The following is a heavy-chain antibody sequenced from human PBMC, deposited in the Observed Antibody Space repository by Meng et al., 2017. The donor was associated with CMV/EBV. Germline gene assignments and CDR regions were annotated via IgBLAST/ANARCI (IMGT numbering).Heavy chain of an antibody. J-gene: IGHJ6*02. V-gene: IGHV3-48*03. CDR3: ARDLIVVVPAAEAWYYYGMDV. Sequence: GGSLRLSCAASGFTFSSYEMNWVRQAPGKGLEWVSYISSSGSTIYYGDSVKGRFTISRDNAKNSLYLQMNSLRAEDTAVYYCARDLIVVVPAAEAWYYYGMDVWGQGTTVTVSS. D-gene: IGHD2-2*01. CDR1: GFTFSSYE. CDR2: ISSSGSTI.